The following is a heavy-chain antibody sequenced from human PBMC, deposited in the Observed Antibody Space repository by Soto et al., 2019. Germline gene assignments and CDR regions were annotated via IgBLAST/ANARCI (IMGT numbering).Heavy chain of an antibody. J-gene: IGHJ6*02. V-gene: IGHV3-7*01. CDR1: GGSISTYW. CDR3: ARGNLWFGELFVYYYYGMDV. D-gene: IGHD3-10*01. CDR2: IKQDGSEK. Sequence: PSETLSLTCSVSGGSISTYWMSWVRQAPGKGLEWVANIKQDGSEKYYVDSVKGRFTISRDNAKNSLYLQMNSLRAEDTAVYYCARGNLWFGELFVYYYYGMDVWGQGTTVTVSS.